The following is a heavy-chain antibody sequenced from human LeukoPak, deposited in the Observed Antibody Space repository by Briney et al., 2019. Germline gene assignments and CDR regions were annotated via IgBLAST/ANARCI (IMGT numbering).Heavy chain of an antibody. J-gene: IGHJ4*02. Sequence: SETLSLTCTVSGGSISSYYWSWIRQPPGKGLEWIGYIYYSGSTNFNPSLKSRITISVDTSKNQFSPNLSSVTAADTAVYYCARGIPVTPYFDYWGQGTLVTVSS. V-gene: IGHV4-59*01. CDR3: ARGIPVTPYFDY. CDR2: IYYSGST. D-gene: IGHD5-18*01. CDR1: GGSISSYY.